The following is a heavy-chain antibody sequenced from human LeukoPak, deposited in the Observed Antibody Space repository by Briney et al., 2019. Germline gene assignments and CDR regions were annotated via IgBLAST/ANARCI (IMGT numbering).Heavy chain of an antibody. V-gene: IGHV4-34*01. J-gene: IGHJ4*02. CDR3: ARSAKDCSGGKCFHTGFEY. CDR1: GGSFSGYY. Sequence: SETLSLTCAVYGGSFSGYYWSWIRQPPGKGLEWIADINDSGDTNYYPSLKSRVTISEDTSKNQFSLKLSSVTAADTAVYYCARSAKDCSGGKCFHTGFEYWGQGTLVTVSS. CDR2: INDSGDT. D-gene: IGHD2-15*01.